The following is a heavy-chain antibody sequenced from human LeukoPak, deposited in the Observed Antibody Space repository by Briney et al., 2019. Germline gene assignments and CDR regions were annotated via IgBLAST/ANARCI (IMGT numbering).Heavy chain of an antibody. CDR2: IIPIFGTA. D-gene: IGHD2/OR15-2a*01. CDR3: AKVARLPSLFDFDY. Sequence: GASVKVSCKASGGTFSSYAISWVRQAPGQGLEWMGGIIPIFGTANYAQKFQGRVTITADESTSTAYMELNSLRAEDTAVYYCAKVARLPSLFDFDYWGQGTLVTVSS. CDR1: GGTFSSYA. J-gene: IGHJ4*02. V-gene: IGHV1-69*13.